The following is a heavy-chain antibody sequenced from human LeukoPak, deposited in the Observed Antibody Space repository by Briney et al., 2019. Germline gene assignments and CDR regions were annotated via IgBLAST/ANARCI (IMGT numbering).Heavy chain of an antibody. J-gene: IGHJ4*02. V-gene: IGHV3-7*01. CDR3: ARAGQRATSVYGY. CDR1: GFTFSSYW. Sequence: GGSLRLYCAASGFTFSSYWMSWGRQAPGKGLEWVANIKQDGSEKYYVDSVKGRFTISRDNAKNSLYLQMNSLRAEDTAVYYCARAGQRATSVYGYWGQGTLVTVSS. CDR2: IKQDGSEK. D-gene: IGHD1-26*01.